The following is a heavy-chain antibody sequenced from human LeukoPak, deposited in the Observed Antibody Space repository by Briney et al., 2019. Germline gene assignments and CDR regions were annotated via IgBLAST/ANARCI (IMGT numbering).Heavy chain of an antibody. Sequence: GGSLRLSCAASGFTFSSYAMSWVRQAPGKGLEWVSYISSIGRTIYYADSVKGRFTISRDNAKNSLYLQMNSLRAEDTAVYYCARTARRGQYSSSWYWAAWFDPWGQGTLVTVSS. CDR2: ISSIGRTI. J-gene: IGHJ5*02. D-gene: IGHD6-13*01. V-gene: IGHV3-48*03. CDR3: ARTARRGQYSSSWYWAAWFDP. CDR1: GFTFSSYA.